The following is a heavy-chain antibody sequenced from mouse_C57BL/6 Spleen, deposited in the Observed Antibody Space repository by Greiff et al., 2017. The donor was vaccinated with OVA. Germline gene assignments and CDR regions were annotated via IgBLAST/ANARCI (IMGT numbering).Heavy chain of an antibody. CDR2: IDPSDSYT. CDR1: GYTFTSYW. D-gene: IGHD1-1*01. V-gene: IGHV1-69*01. Sequence: QVQLQQPGAELVMPGASVKLSCKASGYTFTSYWMHWVKQRPGQGLEWIGEIDPSDSYTNYNQKFKGKSTLTVDKSSSTAYMQLSSLTSEDSAVYYCARYYGSRYFDVWGTGTTVTVSS. J-gene: IGHJ1*03. CDR3: ARYYGSRYFDV.